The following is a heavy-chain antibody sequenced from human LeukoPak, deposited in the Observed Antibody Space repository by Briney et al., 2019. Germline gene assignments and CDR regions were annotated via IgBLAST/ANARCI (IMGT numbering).Heavy chain of an antibody. CDR3: ASFIYCGGDCYFDHFDY. CDR2: IYHSGST. CDR1: GGSISSGGYY. J-gene: IGHJ4*02. V-gene: IGHV4-30-2*01. Sequence: PSETLSLTCTVSGGSISSGGYYWSWIRQPPGKGLEWIGYIYHSGSTYYNPSLKSRVTISVDRSKNQFSLKLSSVAAADTAVYYCASFIYCGGDCYFDHFDYWGQGTLVTVSS. D-gene: IGHD2-21*01.